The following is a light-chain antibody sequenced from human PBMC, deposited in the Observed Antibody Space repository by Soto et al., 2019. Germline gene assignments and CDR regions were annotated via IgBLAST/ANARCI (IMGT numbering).Light chain of an antibody. CDR2: GVS. Sequence: EIVLTQSPDTLSVSPGERATLLCRASQSVRNNLAWYQQKPGQAPRLLIYGVSTRATGVPARFSGSGSGTDFSLTISRLEPEDFAVYYCQQYGSSPHTFGQGTKVDIK. CDR3: QQYGSSPHT. V-gene: IGKV3-20*01. CDR1: QSVRNN. J-gene: IGKJ2*01.